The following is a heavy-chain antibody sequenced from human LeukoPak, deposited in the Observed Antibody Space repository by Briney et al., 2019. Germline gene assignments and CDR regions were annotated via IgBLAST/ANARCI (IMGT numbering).Heavy chain of an antibody. CDR1: GGSISSFY. V-gene: IGHV4-59*13. D-gene: IGHD1-26*01. CDR3: VTGRYSYGWYDH. CDR2: MYYGGSP. J-gene: IGHJ5*02. Sequence: SETLSLTCTVSGGSISSFYWSWIRQPPGKGLEWIGHMYYGGSPNYNPSLKSRVITSLDTSKKQFSLKLNSVTTADTAVYYCVTGRYSYGWYDHWGQGILVIVSS.